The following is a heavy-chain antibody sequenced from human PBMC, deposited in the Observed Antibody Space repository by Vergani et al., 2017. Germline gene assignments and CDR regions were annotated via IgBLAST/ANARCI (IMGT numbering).Heavy chain of an antibody. D-gene: IGHD1-1*01. J-gene: IGHJ5*02. CDR1: GGSIRSSSYY. Sequence: QLQLQESVPGLVKPSETLSLTCTVSGGSIRSSSYYLGWIRQPPGKGLEWIGSIYYSGSTYYNPSLKSRVTISVDTSKNQFSLKLSSVTAADTAVYYCARDGKKIQPTSWGQGTLVTVSS. CDR2: IYYSGST. CDR3: ARDGKKIQPTS. V-gene: IGHV4-39*07.